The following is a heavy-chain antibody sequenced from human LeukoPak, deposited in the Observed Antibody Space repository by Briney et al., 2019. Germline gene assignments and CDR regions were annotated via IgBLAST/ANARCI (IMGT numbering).Heavy chain of an antibody. J-gene: IGHJ5*02. D-gene: IGHD2-15*01. Sequence: PGGSLRLSCTASGFTFSSYNMKWVRQAPGKGLEWVSYISSSGSIIDYADSVKGRFTISRDNAKNSLYLQMNSPRAEDTAVYYCVRGGPSTWSWGQGTLVTVSS. CDR1: GFTFSSYN. V-gene: IGHV3-48*01. CDR2: ISSSGSII. CDR3: VRGGPSTWS.